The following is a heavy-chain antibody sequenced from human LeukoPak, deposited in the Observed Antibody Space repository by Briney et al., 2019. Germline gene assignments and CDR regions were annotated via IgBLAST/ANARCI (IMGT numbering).Heavy chain of an antibody. J-gene: IGHJ4*02. V-gene: IGHV3-53*01. CDR3: ARDEEGSYSFDY. CDR2: IYSGGST. D-gene: IGHD1-26*01. Sequence: GGSLRLSCAASGFTVSSTYMSWVRQAPGKGLVWVSIIYSGGSTDYADSVKGRFTISRDNSKNTLYLQMNSLRAEDTAVYYCARDEEGSYSFDYWGQGTLVTVSS. CDR1: GFTVSSTY.